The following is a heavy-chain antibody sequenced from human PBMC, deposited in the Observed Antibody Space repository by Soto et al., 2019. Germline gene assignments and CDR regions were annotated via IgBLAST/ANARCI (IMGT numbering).Heavy chain of an antibody. CDR2: LDGAGGST. Sequence: GGSLRLSCLASGFTFSDFAMTWVRHVPGRGLEWVASLDGAGGSTYYAESVRGRFSISRDNSQNTLFLQMKRLTVDDTAIYYCAAPRDEYGSGVSWFTYGMDIWGQGXTVTVSS. CDR1: GFTFSDFA. V-gene: IGHV3-23*01. J-gene: IGHJ6*02. CDR3: AAPRDEYGSGVSWFTYGMDI. D-gene: IGHD3-10*01.